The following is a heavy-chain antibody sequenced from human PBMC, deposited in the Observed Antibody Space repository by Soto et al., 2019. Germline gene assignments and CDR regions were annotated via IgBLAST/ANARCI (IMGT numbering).Heavy chain of an antibody. D-gene: IGHD1-26*01. J-gene: IGHJ5*02. V-gene: IGHV4-39*01. CDR3: ARHPPRFEWERGDWFDP. CDR2: IYYSGST. Sequence: QLQLQESGPGLVKPSETLSLTCTVSGGSISSSSYYWGWIRQPPGKGLEWIGSIYYSGSTYYNPSLKSRVTISVDTSKNQFSLKLSSVTAADTDVYYCARHPPRFEWERGDWFDPWGQGTLVTVSS. CDR1: GGSISSSSYY.